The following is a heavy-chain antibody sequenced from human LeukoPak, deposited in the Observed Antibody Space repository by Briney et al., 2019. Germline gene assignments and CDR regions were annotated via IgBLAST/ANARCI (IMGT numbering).Heavy chain of an antibody. CDR1: GFTFSSYA. D-gene: IGHD4-23*01. V-gene: IGHV3-64D*08. CDR3: VKGTKLVRDYFDY. J-gene: IGHJ4*02. CDR2: ITSNGGST. Sequence: GGSLRLSCSASGFTFSSYAMHWVRQAPGRGLEYASGITSNGGSTYYADSVKGRFTISRDNSKNTLYLQMSSLRAEDTAVYYCVKGTKLVRDYFDYWGQGSLVTVSS.